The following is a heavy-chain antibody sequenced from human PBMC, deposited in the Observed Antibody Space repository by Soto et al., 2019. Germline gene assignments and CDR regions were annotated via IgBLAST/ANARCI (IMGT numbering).Heavy chain of an antibody. Sequence: PGGSLRLSCAASWFTFSSYAMHLVRQASGKGLEWVAVISYDGSNKYYADSVKGRFTISRDNSKNTLYLQMNSLRAEDTAVYYCARDDDYWGQGTLVNVSS. V-gene: IGHV3-30-3*01. CDR1: WFTFSSYA. CDR2: ISYDGSNK. CDR3: ARDDDY. J-gene: IGHJ4*02.